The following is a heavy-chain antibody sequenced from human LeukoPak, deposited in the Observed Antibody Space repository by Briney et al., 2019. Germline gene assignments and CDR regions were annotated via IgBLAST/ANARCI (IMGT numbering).Heavy chain of an antibody. V-gene: IGHV1-18*01. J-gene: IGHJ5*02. CDR2: ISGYNGNT. CDR3: TREATGYSWFDP. D-gene: IGHD3-9*01. CDR1: GYTFTSYG. Sequence: ASVKVSCKASGYTFTSYGISWVRQAPGQGLEWMGWISGYNGNTNYAQRFQGRVTMTTDTSTNTAYMELRSLRSDDTAVYYCTREATGYSWFDPWGQGTLVTVSS.